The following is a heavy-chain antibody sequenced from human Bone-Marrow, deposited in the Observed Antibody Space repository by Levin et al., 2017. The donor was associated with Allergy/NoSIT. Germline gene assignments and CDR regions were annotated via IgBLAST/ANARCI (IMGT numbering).Heavy chain of an antibody. CDR1: GFTFSSYA. CDR2: ISGSGGST. D-gene: IGHD4-17*01. Sequence: GGSLRLSCAASGFTFSSYAMSWVRQAPGKGLEWVSAISGSGGSTYYADSVKGRFTISRDNSKNTLYLQMNSLRAEDTAVYYCAKDLALSTVTTQWWYFDYWGQGTLVTVSS. V-gene: IGHV3-23*01. CDR3: AKDLALSTVTTQWWYFDY. J-gene: IGHJ4*02.